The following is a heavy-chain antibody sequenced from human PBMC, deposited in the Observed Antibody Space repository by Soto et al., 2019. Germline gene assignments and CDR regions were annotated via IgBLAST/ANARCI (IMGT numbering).Heavy chain of an antibody. CDR3: ARETSIEVAGTSWFDH. CDR2: INPNSGGT. D-gene: IGHD6-19*01. CDR1: GYTFTGYY. V-gene: IGHV1-2*04. J-gene: IGHJ5*02. Sequence: ASVKVSCKASGYTFTGYYMHWVRQAPGQGLEWMGWINPNSGGTNYAQKFQGWVTMTRDTSISTAYMELSRLRSDDTAVYYCARETSIEVAGTSWFDHWGQGTLVTV.